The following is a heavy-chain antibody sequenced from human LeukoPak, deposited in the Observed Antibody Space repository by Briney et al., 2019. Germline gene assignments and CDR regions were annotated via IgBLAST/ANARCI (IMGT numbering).Heavy chain of an antibody. V-gene: IGHV4-34*01. CDR2: IDHSGTV. CDR3: TRRHHDWSADRGVGFDV. D-gene: IGHD3-9*01. CDR1: GGSFTGYY. J-gene: IGHJ3*01. Sequence: PSETLSLTCAVYGGSFTGYYWGWVRQPPGKGLEWIGEIDHSGTVSQNPSLKSRIILSVDTSKNQFSLKLNSVTAADTAVYHCTRRHHDWSADRGVGFDVWSLGALVSVSS.